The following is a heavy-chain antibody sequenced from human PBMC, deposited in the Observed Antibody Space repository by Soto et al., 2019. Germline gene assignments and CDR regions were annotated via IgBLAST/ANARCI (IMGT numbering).Heavy chain of an antibody. CDR2: IYYSGST. Sequence: PSETLSLTCTVSGGSISSSSYYWGWIRQPPGKGLEWIGSIYYSGSTYYNPSLKSRVTISVDTSKNQFTLKLSPVTAADTAVYYCARFVDTAMVTPGADVYWGQGTLVTVSS. CDR1: GGSISSSSYY. CDR3: ARFVDTAMVTPGADVY. J-gene: IGHJ4*02. V-gene: IGHV4-39*01. D-gene: IGHD5-18*01.